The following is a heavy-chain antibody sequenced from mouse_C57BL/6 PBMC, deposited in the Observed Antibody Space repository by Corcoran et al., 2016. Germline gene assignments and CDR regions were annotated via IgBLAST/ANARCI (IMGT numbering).Heavy chain of an antibody. Sequence: QVQLKQSGPELVRPGASVKLSCKASGYSFTDYYINWVKQRHGQGLEWIARIYPGNGNTYYNEKFKGKATLTAEKSSNTAYMQLSSLTSEDSAVYVCAAPYYFDYWGQGTTLTVSA. V-gene: IGHV1-76*01. CDR1: GYSFTDYY. CDR2: IYPGNGNT. J-gene: IGHJ2*01. CDR3: AAPYYFDY.